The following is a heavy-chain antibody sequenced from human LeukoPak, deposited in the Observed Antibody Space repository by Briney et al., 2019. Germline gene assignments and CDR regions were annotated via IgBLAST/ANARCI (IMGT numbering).Heavy chain of an antibody. CDR1: GGSISSSSYY. CDR2: IYYSEST. D-gene: IGHD3-10*01. J-gene: IGHJ4*02. Sequence: PSETLSLTCTVSGGSISSSSYYWGWIRQPPGKGLEWIGSIYYSESTYYNPSLKSRVTISVDTSKNQFSLKLSSVTAADTAVYYCARDRPYGSGESFYYFDYWGQGTLVTVSS. V-gene: IGHV4-39*07. CDR3: ARDRPYGSGESFYYFDY.